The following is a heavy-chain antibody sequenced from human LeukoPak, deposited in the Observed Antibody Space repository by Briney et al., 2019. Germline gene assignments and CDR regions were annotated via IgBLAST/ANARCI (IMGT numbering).Heavy chain of an antibody. Sequence: SETLSLTCTVSGGSISSGSYYWGWIRQPPGKGLEWIGSIYYSGSTYYNPSLKSRVTISVDTSKNQFSLKLSSVTAADTAVYYCARDRIWSGYYGSFDYWGQGTLVTVSS. V-gene: IGHV4-39*07. J-gene: IGHJ4*02. CDR3: ARDRIWSGYYGSFDY. CDR2: IYYSGST. D-gene: IGHD3-3*01. CDR1: GGSISSGSYY.